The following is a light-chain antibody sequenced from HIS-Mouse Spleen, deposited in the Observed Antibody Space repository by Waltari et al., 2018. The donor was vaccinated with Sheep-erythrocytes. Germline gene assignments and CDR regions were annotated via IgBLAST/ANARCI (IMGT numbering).Light chain of an antibody. CDR1: AVPKQY. CDR3: QSADSSGTYV. J-gene: IGLJ1*01. Sequence: SYELTQPPSASVSPGQTARITCPGAAVPKQYAYWYQQKPGQAPVLVIYKDSERPSGIPERFSGSSSGTTVTLTISGVQAEDEADYYCQSADSSGTYVFGTGTKVTVL. V-gene: IGLV3-25*03. CDR2: KDS.